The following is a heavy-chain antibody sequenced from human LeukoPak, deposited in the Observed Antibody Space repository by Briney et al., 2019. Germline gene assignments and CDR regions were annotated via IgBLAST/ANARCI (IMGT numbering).Heavy chain of an antibody. D-gene: IGHD2-2*02. V-gene: IGHV4-34*01. CDR3: ARGGVGYCSSTSCYRTPFWFDP. Sequence: SETLSLTCAVYGGSFSGYYWSWIRQPPGEGLEWIGEINHSGSTNYNPSLKSRVTISVDTSKNQFSLKLSSVTAADTAVYYCARGGVGYCSSTSCYRTPFWFDPRGQGTLVTVSS. J-gene: IGHJ5*02. CDR2: INHSGST. CDR1: GGSFSGYY.